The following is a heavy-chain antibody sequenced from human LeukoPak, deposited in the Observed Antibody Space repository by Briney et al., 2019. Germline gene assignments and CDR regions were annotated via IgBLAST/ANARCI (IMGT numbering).Heavy chain of an antibody. Sequence: SVKVSCKASGGTFSSYAISWMRQAPGQGLEWMGGIIPIFGTASYAQKFQGRVTITADESTSTAYMELSSLRSEDTAVYYCARDSFGVRGWFDPWGQGTLVTVSS. V-gene: IGHV1-69*13. J-gene: IGHJ5*02. CDR1: GGTFSSYA. CDR3: ARDSFGVRGWFDP. D-gene: IGHD3-10*01. CDR2: IIPIFGTA.